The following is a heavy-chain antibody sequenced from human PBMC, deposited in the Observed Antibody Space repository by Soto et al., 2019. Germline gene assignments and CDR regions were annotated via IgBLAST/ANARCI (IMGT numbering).Heavy chain of an antibody. CDR3: ARNVQLVELSFDYYYYFMDV. J-gene: IGHJ6*03. CDR1: GGTFSSYT. Sequence: SVKVSCKASGGTFSSYTISWVRQAPGQGLEWMGRIIPILGIANYAQKFQGRVTITADKSTSTAYMELSSLRSEDTAVYYCARNVQLVELSFDYYYYFMDVWGKVTTVTVSS. V-gene: IGHV1-69*02. D-gene: IGHD3-16*02. CDR2: IIPILGIA.